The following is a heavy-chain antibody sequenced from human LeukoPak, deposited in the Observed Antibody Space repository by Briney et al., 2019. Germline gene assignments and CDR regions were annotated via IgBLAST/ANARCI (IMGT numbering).Heavy chain of an antibody. CDR2: IIPIFGTA. D-gene: IGHD2-21*02. CDR3: ARVVYCGGDCLMGYMDV. CDR1: GGTFSSYA. Sequence: GASVKVSCKASGGTFSSYAISWVRQAPGQGLEWMGRIIPIFGTANYAQKFQGRVTITTDESTSKAYMELSSLRSEDTAVYYCARVVYCGGDCLMGYMDVWGKGTTVTVSS. V-gene: IGHV1-69*05. J-gene: IGHJ6*03.